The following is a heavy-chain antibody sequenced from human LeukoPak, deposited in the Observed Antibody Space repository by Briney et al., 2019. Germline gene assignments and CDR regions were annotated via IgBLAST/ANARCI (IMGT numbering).Heavy chain of an antibody. Sequence: ASVKVSCKASGYTFTGYYMHWVRQAPGQGLEWMGWINPNSGGTNYAQKFQGRVTMTRDTSTSTVYMELSSLRSEDTAVYYCARGATVTDFDYWGQGTLVTVSS. CDR3: ARGATVTDFDY. CDR1: GYTFTGYY. J-gene: IGHJ4*02. V-gene: IGHV1-2*02. D-gene: IGHD4-17*01. CDR2: INPNSGGT.